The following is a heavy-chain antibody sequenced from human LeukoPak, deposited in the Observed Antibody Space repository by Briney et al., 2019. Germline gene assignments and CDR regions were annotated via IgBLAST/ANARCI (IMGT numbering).Heavy chain of an antibody. CDR2: IGSTSSYI. J-gene: IGHJ4*02. D-gene: IGHD6-19*01. CDR1: GFTFSDYS. Sequence: GGSLRLSCVASGFTFSDYSMNWVRQAPGKGLEWVSTIGSTSSYIYYADSVKGRFTVSRDNAKNSLYLQMNSLRAEDTALYYCASSTAVAAYFVHWGQGTLATVSS. CDR3: ASSTAVAAYFVH. V-gene: IGHV3-21*04.